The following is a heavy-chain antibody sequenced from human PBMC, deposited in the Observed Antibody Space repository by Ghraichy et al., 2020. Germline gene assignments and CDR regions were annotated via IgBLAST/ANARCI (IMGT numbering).Heavy chain of an antibody. D-gene: IGHD2-2*02. CDR2: IYYGGSTGST. CDR1: GASISRYF. Sequence: SETLSLTCTVSGASISRYFWTWIRQPPGKGLEYIGYIYYGGSTGSTNYNPSLKSRVIISGDTSKRQFFLNLNSVTAADTAVYYCAGGGYCSSSSCSTPLLDWWSQGTLVTVSS. V-gene: IGHV4-59*01. J-gene: IGHJ4*02. CDR3: AGGGYCSSSSCSTPLLDW.